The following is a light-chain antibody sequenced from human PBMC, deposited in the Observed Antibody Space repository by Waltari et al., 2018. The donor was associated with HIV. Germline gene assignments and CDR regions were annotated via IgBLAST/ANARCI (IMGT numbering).Light chain of an antibody. CDR1: SSDVGGYNY. V-gene: IGLV2-8*01. Sequence: QSALTQPPSASGSPGQSVTISCTGTSSDVGGYNYVSWYQQHPGKAPQLMIYEVSQRPSGVPNLFSGSKSGNTASLTVSGLQTEDEANYYCSSYAGSNNWVFGGGTNLTVL. CDR3: SSYAGSNNWV. J-gene: IGLJ3*02. CDR2: EVS.